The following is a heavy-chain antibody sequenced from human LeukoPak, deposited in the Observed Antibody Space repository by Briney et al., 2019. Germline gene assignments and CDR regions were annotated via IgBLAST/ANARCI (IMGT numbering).Heavy chain of an antibody. D-gene: IGHD1-26*01. J-gene: IGHJ4*02. V-gene: IGHV4-34*01. Sequence: SETLSLTCAVYGGSFSGYYWGWIRQPPGKGLEWIGNIYSGSTYYNASLQSRVTISIDTSKNQFSLRLKSVTAADTAMYYCAKSGGYGLIDYWGQGTLVTVSS. CDR3: AKSGGYGLIDY. CDR2: IYSGST. CDR1: GGSFSGYY.